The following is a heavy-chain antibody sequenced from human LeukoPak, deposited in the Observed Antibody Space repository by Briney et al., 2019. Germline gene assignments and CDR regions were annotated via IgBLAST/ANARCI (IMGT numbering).Heavy chain of an antibody. CDR1: GGSISSSSYY. CDR3: ARDGGSGRHNWFDP. CDR2: IYYSGST. D-gene: IGHD3-10*01. J-gene: IGHJ5*02. V-gene: IGHV4-39*07. Sequence: PSETLSLTCTVSGGSISSSSYYWGWIRQPPGKGLEWIGSIYYSGSTYYNPSLKSRVTISVDTSKNQFSLKLNSVTAADTAVYYCARDGGSGRHNWFDPWGQGTLVTVSS.